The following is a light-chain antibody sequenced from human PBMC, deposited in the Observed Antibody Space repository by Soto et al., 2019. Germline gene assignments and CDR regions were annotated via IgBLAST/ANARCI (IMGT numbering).Light chain of an antibody. CDR3: SSYAGGKNFYV. J-gene: IGLJ1*01. Sequence: QSALAQPPSASGSPGQTVTISCTGSSSDVGAYDYVSWYQQHPGEAPKLIIYEVTKRPSGVPDRFSGSKSGNTASLTVSGPQGEDEADYHCSSYAGGKNFYVFGTGTKV. V-gene: IGLV2-8*01. CDR2: EVT. CDR1: SSDVGAYDY.